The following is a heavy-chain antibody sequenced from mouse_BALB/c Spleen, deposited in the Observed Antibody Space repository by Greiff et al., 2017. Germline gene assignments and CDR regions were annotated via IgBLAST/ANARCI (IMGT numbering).Heavy chain of an antibody. J-gene: IGHJ3*01. V-gene: IGHV1-14*01. Sequence: EVQLVESGPELVKPGASVKMSCKASGYTFTSYVMHWVKQKPGQGLEWIGYINPYNDGTKYNEKFKGKATLTSDKSSSTAYMELSSLTSEDSAVYYCARGGYGSSYRFAYWGQGTLVTVSA. D-gene: IGHD1-1*01. CDR2: INPYNDGT. CDR3: ARGGYGSSYRFAY. CDR1: GYTFTSYV.